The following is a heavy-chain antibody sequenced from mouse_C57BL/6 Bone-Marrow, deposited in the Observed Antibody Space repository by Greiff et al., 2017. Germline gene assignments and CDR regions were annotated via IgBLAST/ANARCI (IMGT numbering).Heavy chain of an antibody. CDR3: ARRGLLYAWFAY. V-gene: IGHV5-6*02. J-gene: IGHJ3*01. CDR2: ISSGGSYT. Sequence: EVKLLESGGDLVKPGGSLKLSCAASGFTFSSYGMSWVRQTPDKRLEWVATISSGGSYTYYPDSVKGRFTISRDNAKNTLYLQMSSLKSEDTAMYYCARRGLLYAWFAYWGQGTLGTVSA. CDR1: GFTFSSYG. D-gene: IGHD2-12*01.